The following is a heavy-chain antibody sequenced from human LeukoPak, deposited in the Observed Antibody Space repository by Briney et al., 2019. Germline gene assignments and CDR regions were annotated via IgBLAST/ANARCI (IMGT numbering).Heavy chain of an antibody. CDR3: ARALARDVYNINWFDP. J-gene: IGHJ5*02. CDR1: GYTFTSYA. Sequence: ASVKVSCKASGYTFTSYAISWVRQAPGQGLEWMGWISAYNGYTNYAQNFQGRVTMTTDTSTSTAYMELTSLRSDDTAVYYCARALARDVYNINWFDPWGQGTLVTVSS. V-gene: IGHV1-18*01. CDR2: ISAYNGYT. D-gene: IGHD5-24*01.